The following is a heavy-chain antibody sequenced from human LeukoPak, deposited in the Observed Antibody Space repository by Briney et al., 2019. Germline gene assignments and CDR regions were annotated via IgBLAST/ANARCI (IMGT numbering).Heavy chain of an antibody. CDR1: GFNFSDSR. CDR2: INRDGTEK. CDR3: VRGDWYFES. V-gene: IGHV3-7*04. D-gene: IGHD2-21*01. J-gene: IGHJ4*02. Sequence: GGSLRLSCATSGFNFSDSRMTWVRQAPGKGLQWVANINRDGTEKHFLDSVKGRFTISRDNAKKSLYLQMSSLRPQDTAVYFCVRGDWYFESWGQGTLVTVSS.